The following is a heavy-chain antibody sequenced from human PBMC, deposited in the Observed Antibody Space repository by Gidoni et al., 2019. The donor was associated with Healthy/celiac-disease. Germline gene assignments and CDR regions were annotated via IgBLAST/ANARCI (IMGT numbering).Heavy chain of an antibody. Sequence: EVQLVESGGGLVKPGGSLSLSCAASGFPFRSYSMNWVGQAPGQGLAWGSSMSSSSSYIYYADSVKGRFTISRDNAKNSLYLQMNSLRAEDTAVYYCARKSRVVVVPAATGNYYYGMDVWGQGTTVTVSS. V-gene: IGHV3-21*01. J-gene: IGHJ6*02. CDR3: ARKSRVVVVPAATGNYYYGMDV. CDR2: MSSSSSYI. CDR1: GFPFRSYS. D-gene: IGHD2-2*01.